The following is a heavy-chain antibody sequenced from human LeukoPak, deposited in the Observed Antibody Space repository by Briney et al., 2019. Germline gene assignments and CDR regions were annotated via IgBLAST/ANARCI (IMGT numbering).Heavy chain of an antibody. Sequence: GGSLRLSCAASGFTFSNYNMNWVRQAPGKGLEWFSSISYSSSYIYYADSVKGRFTISRDNAKNSLYLQMNSLRAEDTAVYYCARIAVTYTFDYWGQGTLVTVSS. CDR1: GFTFSNYN. CDR2: ISYSSSYI. CDR3: ARIAVTYTFDY. V-gene: IGHV3-21*01. D-gene: IGHD4-17*01. J-gene: IGHJ4*02.